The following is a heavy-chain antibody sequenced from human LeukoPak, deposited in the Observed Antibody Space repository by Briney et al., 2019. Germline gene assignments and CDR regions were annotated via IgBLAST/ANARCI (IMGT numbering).Heavy chain of an antibody. CDR2: IKSKSAGGTV. CDR1: GVTFSNVW. Sequence: PGGSLRLSCAASGVTFSNVWMSWVRQAPGKGLEWVGRIKSKSAGGTVDCAASLKDRFTISRDDSKSTLFLQMNSLKTEDTATYYCATYSADYSFDYWGQGTLVTVSS. D-gene: IGHD1-26*01. J-gene: IGHJ4*02. CDR3: ATYSADYSFDY. V-gene: IGHV3-15*01.